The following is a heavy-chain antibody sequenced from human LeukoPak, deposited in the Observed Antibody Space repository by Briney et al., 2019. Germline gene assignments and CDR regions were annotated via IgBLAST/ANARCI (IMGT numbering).Heavy chain of an antibody. D-gene: IGHD1-26*01. Sequence: PSQTLSLTCTVSGGSISSGDYYWSWIRQPPGKGLEWIGYIYYSGSTYYNPSLKSRVTISVDTSKNQFSLKLSSVTAADTAVYYCARDGWGELLPFDYWGQGTLVTVSS. J-gene: IGHJ4*02. CDR3: ARDGWGELLPFDY. CDR2: IYYSGST. CDR1: GGSISSGDYY. V-gene: IGHV4-30-4*01.